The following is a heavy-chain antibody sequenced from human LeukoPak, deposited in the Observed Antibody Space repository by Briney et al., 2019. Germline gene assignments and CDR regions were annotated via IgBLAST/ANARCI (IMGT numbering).Heavy chain of an antibody. Sequence: PSETLSLTCTVSGGSISSSTYYRGWIRQPPGRGLEWIGTIYYRGSTYYNPSLKSRVTISVDTSNNQFSLRLSSVTAADTAVYYCAILGTGSSWGQGTLVTVSS. CDR2: IYYRGST. CDR1: GGSISSSTYY. J-gene: IGHJ5*02. V-gene: IGHV4-39*01. CDR3: AILGTGSS. D-gene: IGHD3-16*01.